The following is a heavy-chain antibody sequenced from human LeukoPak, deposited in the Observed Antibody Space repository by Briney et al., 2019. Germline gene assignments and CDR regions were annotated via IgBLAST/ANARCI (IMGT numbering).Heavy chain of an antibody. J-gene: IGHJ4*02. CDR2: IYYSGST. V-gene: IGHV4-39*07. D-gene: IGHD5-12*01. CDR3: ARDRRLAWYS. Sequence: PSETLSLTCTVSGDSISSSSYYWGWIRQPPGKGLEWIGSIYYSGSTYYNPSLKNRVTISVDTSKNQFSLKLSSVTAADTAVYYCARDRRLAWYSWGQGTLVTVSS. CDR1: GDSISSSSYY.